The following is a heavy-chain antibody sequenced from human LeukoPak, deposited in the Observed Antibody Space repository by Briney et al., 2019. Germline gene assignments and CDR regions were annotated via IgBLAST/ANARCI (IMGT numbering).Heavy chain of an antibody. J-gene: IGHJ4*02. CDR3: TKSTLLGCSGTSCYRDFDY. CDR2: IKSKTDGGTT. Sequence: GGSLRLSCAASGFTFSNAWMSWVRQAPGKGLEWVGRIKSKTDGGTTDYAAPVKGRFTISRDDSKNTLYLQMNSLKTEDTAVYYRTKSTLLGCSGTSCYRDFDYWGQGTLVTVSS. D-gene: IGHD2-2*01. CDR1: GFTFSNAW. V-gene: IGHV3-15*01.